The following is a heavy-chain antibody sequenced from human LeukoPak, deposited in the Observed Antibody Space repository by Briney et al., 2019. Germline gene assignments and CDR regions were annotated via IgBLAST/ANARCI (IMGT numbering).Heavy chain of an antibody. J-gene: IGHJ4*02. D-gene: IGHD2-2*01. V-gene: IGHV3-7*01. Sequence: GGSLRLSCAASGFTFSSFWMSWVRQVPGKGLEWVANIKDDGSENHHVDSVRGRFAISRDNAKNSLYLQMNSLRAEDTAVYYCATNGHSHANWGQGTLVTVSS. CDR1: GFTFSSFW. CDR2: IKDDGSEN. CDR3: ATNGHSHAN.